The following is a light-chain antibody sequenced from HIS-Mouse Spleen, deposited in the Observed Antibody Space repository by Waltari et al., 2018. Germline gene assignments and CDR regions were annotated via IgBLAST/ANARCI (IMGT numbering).Light chain of an antibody. V-gene: IGLV2-23*01. J-gene: IGLJ3*02. CDR3: CSYAGSSTWV. CDR1: SSDVGSYNF. CDR2: EGS. Sequence: QSALTQPASVSGSPGQSITISCTGTSSDVGSYNFVSCYQQHPGKAPKLMIYEGSKRPSGVSNRFSGSKSGNTASLTISGLQAEDEADYYCCSYAGSSTWVFGGGTKLTVL.